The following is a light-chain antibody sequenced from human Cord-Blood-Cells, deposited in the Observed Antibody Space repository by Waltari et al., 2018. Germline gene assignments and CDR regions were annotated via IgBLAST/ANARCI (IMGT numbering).Light chain of an antibody. Sequence: ENGLTQPQRHLSLSPGERAPLSSGASQNVSSIYLAWYQQKPGQAPRLLIYGASSRATGIPDRFSGSGSGTDFTLTISRLEPEDFAVYYCQQYGSSPGTFGPGTKVDIK. CDR2: GAS. CDR3: QQYGSSPGT. J-gene: IGKJ3*01. CDR1: QNVSSIY. V-gene: IGKV3-20*01.